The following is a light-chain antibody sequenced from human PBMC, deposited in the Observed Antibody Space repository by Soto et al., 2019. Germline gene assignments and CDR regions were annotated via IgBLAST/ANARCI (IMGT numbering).Light chain of an antibody. J-gene: IGLJ1*01. CDR3: AAWDDSLSGRV. CDR1: SSNIGSNS. V-gene: IGLV1-47*01. CDR2: RNN. Sequence: QPVLTQPPSAYGTPGQRVTISCSGSSSNIGSNSVYWYQQLPGTAPKLLIYRNNQRPSGVPDRFSGSKSGTSASLAISGLRSEDEADYYCAAWDDSLSGRVFGTGTKVTVL.